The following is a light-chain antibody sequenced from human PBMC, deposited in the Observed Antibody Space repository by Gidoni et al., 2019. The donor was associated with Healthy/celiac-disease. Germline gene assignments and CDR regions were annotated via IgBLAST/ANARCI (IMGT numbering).Light chain of an antibody. CDR3: QQRSDWPPIT. CDR1: QSVISY. J-gene: IGKJ5*01. V-gene: IGKV3-11*01. Sequence: EIVLTPSPATLSLSPGERATLSCSASQSVISYLSWDHQKPAKAPRRLIYDASNSAAGIPARFSGGGAGTDVTITISSRVPEDFSVFYCQQRSDWPPITFGQGTRLEIK. CDR2: DAS.